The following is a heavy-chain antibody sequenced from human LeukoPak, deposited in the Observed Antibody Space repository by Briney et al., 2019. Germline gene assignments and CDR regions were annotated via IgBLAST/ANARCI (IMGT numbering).Heavy chain of an antibody. J-gene: IGHJ4*02. V-gene: IGHV4-61*02. CDR2: IYTSGST. CDR3: ARSTGSTMFIDY. CDR1: GGSISSGSYY. Sequence: SQTLSLTCTVSGGSISSGSYYWSWIRQPAGKGLEWIGRIYTSGSTNYNPSLKSRVTISVDTSKNQFSLRLSSVTAADTAVYYCARSTGSTMFIDYWGQGTLVTVSS. D-gene: IGHD3-10*02.